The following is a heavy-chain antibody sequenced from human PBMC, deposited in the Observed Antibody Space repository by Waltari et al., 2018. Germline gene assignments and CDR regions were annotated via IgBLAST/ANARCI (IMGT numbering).Heavy chain of an antibody. CDR1: GGTFSRYA. CDR3: ARGGGYIAAHPFDY. CDR2: ISPCFVTA. J-gene: IGHJ4*02. Sequence: QVQLVQSGAEVKKPGSSVKVSCKASGGTFSRYAISWVRQAPGQGLEWLGRISPCFVTANYSQKFQGRITITADKTTSTAYMELSSLRSEDTAVYYCARGGGYIAAHPFDYWGQGTLVTVSS. D-gene: IGHD6-13*01. V-gene: IGHV1-69*08.